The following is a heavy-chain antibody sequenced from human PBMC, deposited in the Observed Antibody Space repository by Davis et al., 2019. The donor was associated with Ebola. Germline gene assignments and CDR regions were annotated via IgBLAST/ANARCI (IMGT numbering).Heavy chain of an antibody. J-gene: IGHJ4*02. V-gene: IGHV3-23*03. Sequence: GESLKISCAASGFNVSNYAMSWVRQAPGKGLECVSYTVRAGDYSEYTEPVKGRFTVSRDNSKNTLYLQMNGLRAEDTAVYYCAKGDTGSSTYDFWGQGTLVTVSS. CDR1: GFNVSNYA. D-gene: IGHD6-6*01. CDR3: AKGDTGSSTYDF. CDR2: TVRAGDYS.